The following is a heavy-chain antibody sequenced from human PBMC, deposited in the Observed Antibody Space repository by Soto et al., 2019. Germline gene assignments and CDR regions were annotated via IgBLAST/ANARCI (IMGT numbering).Heavy chain of an antibody. CDR1: GYTFTSYG. D-gene: IGHD3-3*01. CDR2: ISSYNGNT. CDR3: ARDFTIFDSNWFAP. J-gene: IGHJ5*02. V-gene: IGHV1-18*04. Sequence: QVQLVQSGAEVKKPGASVKVSCKASGYTFTSYGISWVRQAPGQGLEWMGWISSYNGNTNYAQNLQGRVTMTTDTSTSTAYMELRSLRSDDTAVYYCARDFTIFDSNWFAPWGQGTLVTVSS.